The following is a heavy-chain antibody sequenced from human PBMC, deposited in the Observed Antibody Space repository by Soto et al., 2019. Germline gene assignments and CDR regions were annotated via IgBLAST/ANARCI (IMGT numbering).Heavy chain of an antibody. CDR3: ARECSTIFGVVIIPEDYFDY. V-gene: IGHV3-30-3*01. CDR1: GFTFSSYA. Sequence: GGSLRLSCAASGFTFSSYAMHWVRQAPGKGLEWVAVISYDGSNKYYADSVKGRFTISRDNSKNTLYLQMNSLRAEDTAVYYCARECSTIFGVVIIPEDYFDYWGQGTLVTVSS. J-gene: IGHJ4*02. CDR2: ISYDGSNK. D-gene: IGHD3-3*01.